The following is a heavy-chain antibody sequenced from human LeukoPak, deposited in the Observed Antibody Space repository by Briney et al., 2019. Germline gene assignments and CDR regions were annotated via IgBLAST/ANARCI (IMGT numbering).Heavy chain of an antibody. V-gene: IGHV3-23*01. Sequence: GGSLRLSCAASGFTFSSYGISWVRRAPGKGLEWVSAISGSGGSTYYADSVKGRFTISRDNSKNTLYLQMNSLRAEDTAVYYCAKDLYDSSGYYHNWFDPWGQGTLVTVSS. CDR1: GFTFSSYG. CDR3: AKDLYDSSGYYHNWFDP. CDR2: ISGSGGST. J-gene: IGHJ5*02. D-gene: IGHD3-22*01.